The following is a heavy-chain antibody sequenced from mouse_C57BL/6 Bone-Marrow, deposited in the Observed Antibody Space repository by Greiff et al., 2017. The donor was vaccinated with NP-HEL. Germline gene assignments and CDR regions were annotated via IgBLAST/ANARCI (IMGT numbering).Heavy chain of an antibody. J-gene: IGHJ3*01. CDR1: GFTFSSYG. V-gene: IGHV5-6*01. Sequence: EVQLQESGGDLVKPGGSLKLSCAASGFTFSSYGMSWVRQTPDKRLEWVATISSGGSYTYYPDSVKGRFTISRDNAKNTLYLQMSSLKSEDTAMYYCARQERFAYWGQGTLVTVSA. CDR2: ISSGGSYT. CDR3: ARQERFAY.